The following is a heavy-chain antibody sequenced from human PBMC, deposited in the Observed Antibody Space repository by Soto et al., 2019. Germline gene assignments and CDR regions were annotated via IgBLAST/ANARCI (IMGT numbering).Heavy chain of an antibody. J-gene: IGHJ6*02. Sequence: QVQLVQSGAEVKKPGSSVTVSCKASGDTFNTFAFSWVRQAPGQGLEWMGGIIPIFGKPDYAQKFPGRVTISAEESTRTISLEVSSLRSEDTAVYYCARSPGITGKRASQHDMDVGGQGTTVTVSS. D-gene: IGHD1-20*01. V-gene: IGHV1-69*01. CDR2: IIPIFGKP. CDR1: GDTFNTFA. CDR3: ARSPGITGKRASQHDMDV.